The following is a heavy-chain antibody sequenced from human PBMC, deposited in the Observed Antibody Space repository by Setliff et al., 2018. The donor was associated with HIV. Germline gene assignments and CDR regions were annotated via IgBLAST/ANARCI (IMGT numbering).Heavy chain of an antibody. J-gene: IGHJ4*02. Sequence: PGGSLRLSCGASGISFGNHWMYWVRQAPGKGLVWVSRINADGSITDYADSVQGRFTISRDNSKNTLYLQMNSLRPEDTAVYYCAKDETYHPVLTGYSALDYWGQGTLVTVSS. D-gene: IGHD3-9*01. CDR2: INADGSIT. CDR3: AKDETYHPVLTGYSALDY. V-gene: IGHV3-74*01. CDR1: GISFGNHW.